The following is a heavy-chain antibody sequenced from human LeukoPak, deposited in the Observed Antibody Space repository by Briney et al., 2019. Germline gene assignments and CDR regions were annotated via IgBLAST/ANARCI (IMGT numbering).Heavy chain of an antibody. CDR2: ISTMSNYI. D-gene: IGHD5-12*01. CDR3: SRDRLGGLDL. Sequence: GGSLRLSCAASGFDFSTYAINWVRQAPGKGLEWVSSISTMSNYIFYGDSVKGRFTISRDNAKNSVYLQMNSLRPDDTAVYYCSRDRLGGLDLWGQGTLDTVSS. V-gene: IGHV3-21*06. CDR1: GFDFSTYA. J-gene: IGHJ5*02.